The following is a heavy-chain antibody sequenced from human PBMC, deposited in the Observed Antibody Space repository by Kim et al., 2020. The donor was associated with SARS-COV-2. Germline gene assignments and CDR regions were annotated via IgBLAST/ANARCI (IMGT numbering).Heavy chain of an antibody. V-gene: IGHV3-7*03. J-gene: IGHJ2*01. Sequence: GGSLRLSCAASGFTFSLHWMNWVRQAPGKGLEWVANIKHDGSEKYYVDSVKGRFTISRDNAKNSLYLQMNSLRAEDTAVYYCAKGEYYDSGTYSGSYWYFDVRGRGTLVPVSS. D-gene: IGHD3-10*01. CDR3: AKGEYYDSGTYSGSYWYFDV. CDR1: GFTFSLHW. CDR2: IKHDGSEK.